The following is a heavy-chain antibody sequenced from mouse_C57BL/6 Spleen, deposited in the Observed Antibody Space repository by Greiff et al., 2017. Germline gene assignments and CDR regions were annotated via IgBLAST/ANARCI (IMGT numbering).Heavy chain of an antibody. CDR1: GYTFTDYE. V-gene: IGHV1-15*01. Sequence: VQLQQSGAELVRPGASVTLSCKASGYTFTDYEMHWVKQTPVHGLEWIGAIDPETGGTAYNQKFKGKAILTADKSSSTAYMELRSLTSEVSAVYYCTKSTTVVGAYWGQGTLVTVSA. CDR2: IDPETGGT. D-gene: IGHD1-1*01. CDR3: TKSTTVVGAY. J-gene: IGHJ3*01.